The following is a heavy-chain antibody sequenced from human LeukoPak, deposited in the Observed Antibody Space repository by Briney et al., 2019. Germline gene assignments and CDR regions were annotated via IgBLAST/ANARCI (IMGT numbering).Heavy chain of an antibody. D-gene: IGHD3-10*01. CDR1: GYTYTVYY. CDR2: INPNSGGT. Sequence: ASVTVSFKASGYTYTVYYMHWVRQAPGQGLEWMGWINPNSGGTNYAQKFQGRVTMTRDTSISTAYMELSRLRSDDTAVYYCARSRTGSGFLFDYWGQGTLVTVSS. J-gene: IGHJ4*02. V-gene: IGHV1-2*02. CDR3: ARSRTGSGFLFDY.